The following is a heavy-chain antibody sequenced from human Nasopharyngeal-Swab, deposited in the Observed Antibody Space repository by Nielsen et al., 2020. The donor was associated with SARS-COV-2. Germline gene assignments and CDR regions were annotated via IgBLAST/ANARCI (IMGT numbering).Heavy chain of an antibody. J-gene: IGHJ4*02. V-gene: IGHV3-73*01. D-gene: IGHD3-22*01. Sequence: GGSLRLSCAASGFIFSGSSLHWVRQASGKGLECIGRIRSRANSYATVYAASVKGRFTISRDDSKNTAYLQMNSLKTEDTAVYYCARAKDDSSGSLFDYWGQGTLVTVSS. CDR3: ARAKDDSSGSLFDY. CDR2: IRSRANSYAT. CDR1: GFIFSGSS.